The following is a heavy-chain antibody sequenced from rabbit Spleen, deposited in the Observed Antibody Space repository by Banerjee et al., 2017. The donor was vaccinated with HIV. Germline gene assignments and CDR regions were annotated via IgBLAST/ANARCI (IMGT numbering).Heavy chain of an antibody. V-gene: IGHV1S45*01. CDR1: GFSFSSGYY. J-gene: IGHJ6*01. D-gene: IGHD8-1*01. CDR3: ARDSGSSFSSYGMDL. CDR2: ISAGSSGST. Sequence: QEQVLESGGGLVKPEGSLKLSCTASGFSFSSGYYMCWVRQAPGKGLEWIGCISAGSSGSTYYASWAKGRFTISKTSSTTVTLQMTSLTAADTATYFCARDSGSSFSSYGMDLWGQGTLVTVS.